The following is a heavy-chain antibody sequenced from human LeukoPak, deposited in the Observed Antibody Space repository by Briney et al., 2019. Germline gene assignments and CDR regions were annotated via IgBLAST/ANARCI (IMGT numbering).Heavy chain of an antibody. CDR2: ISDSGDRT. CDR3: ARGRERPKTRYFDL. J-gene: IGHJ2*01. CDR1: GFTFSSHA. D-gene: IGHD1-26*01. V-gene: IGHV3-64*01. Sequence: PGGSLRLCCAASGFTFSSHAMHWVRQAPGKGLECVSTISDSGDRTYYANSVKGRFSVSRDNSKNTLYLQMGSLRAEDVAVYYCARGRERPKTRYFDLCGRGTLVTVSS.